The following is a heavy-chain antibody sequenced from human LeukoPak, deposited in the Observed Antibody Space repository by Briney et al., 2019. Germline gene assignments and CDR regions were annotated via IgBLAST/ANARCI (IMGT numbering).Heavy chain of an antibody. CDR2: ITATSSST. CDR3: ASGNYFH. Sequence: GGSLRLSCAASGFTFSSYGMSWVRQAPGKGLEWVSAITATSSSTHDADSVQGRFTISRDNSKNTLYLQMNSLTAEDTAVYFCASGNYFHWGQGTLVTVSS. D-gene: IGHD3-10*01. V-gene: IGHV3-23*01. CDR1: GFTFSSYG. J-gene: IGHJ4*02.